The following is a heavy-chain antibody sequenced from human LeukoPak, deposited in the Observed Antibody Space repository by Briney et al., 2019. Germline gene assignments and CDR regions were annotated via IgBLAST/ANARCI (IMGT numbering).Heavy chain of an antibody. J-gene: IGHJ6*03. V-gene: IGHV4-59*08. CDR2: IYYSGST. Sequence: PSETLSLTCFISGGSISSFSWSWIRQPPGKGLEWIGHIYYSGSTNYNPSLKSRVTISVDTSKNQFSLKLSSVTAADTAVYYCVRQDVKNKGGDTGSYYYYYMDVWGKGTTVTVSS. D-gene: IGHD1-1*01. CDR1: GGSISSFS. CDR3: VRQDVKNKGGDTGSYYYYYMDV.